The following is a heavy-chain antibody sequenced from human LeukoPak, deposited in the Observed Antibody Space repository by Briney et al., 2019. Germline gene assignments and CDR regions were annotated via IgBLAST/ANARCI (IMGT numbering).Heavy chain of an antibody. CDR3: AREGVFVRGVIIRNWFDP. J-gene: IGHJ5*02. CDR1: GYTFTGYY. V-gene: IGHV1-69*13. CDR2: IIPIFGTA. D-gene: IGHD3-10*01. Sequence: ASVKVSCKASGYTFTGYYMHWVRQAPGQGLEWMGGIIPIFGTANYAQKFQGRVTITADESTSTAYVELSSLRSEDTAVYYCAREGVFVRGVIIRNWFDPWGQGTLVTVSS.